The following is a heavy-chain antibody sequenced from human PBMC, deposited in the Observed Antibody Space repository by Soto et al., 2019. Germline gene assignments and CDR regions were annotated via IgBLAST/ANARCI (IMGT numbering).Heavy chain of an antibody. CDR3: ARIVVAVNWFDP. D-gene: IGHD3-22*01. CDR2: IYYSGST. V-gene: IGHV4-39*01. CDR1: GGSISSSSYY. J-gene: IGHJ5*02. Sequence: SETLSLTCTVSGGSISSSSYYWGWIRQPPGKGLEWIGSIYYSGSTYYNPSLKSRVTISVDTSKNQFSLKLSSVTAADTAVYYCARIVVAVNWFDPWGQGTLVTVS.